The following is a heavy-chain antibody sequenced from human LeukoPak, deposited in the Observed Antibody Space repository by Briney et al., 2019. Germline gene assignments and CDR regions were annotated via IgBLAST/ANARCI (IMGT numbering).Heavy chain of an antibody. J-gene: IGHJ5*02. CDR3: ASGVYQGNWFDP. Sequence: PGGSLRLSCAASGFTFSSYSMNWVRQAPGKGLEWVSSISSSSSYIYYADSVKGRFTISRDNAKNSLYLQMNSLRAEDTAVYYCASGVYQGNWFDPWGQGTLVTVSS. CDR1: GFTFSSYS. V-gene: IGHV3-21*01. D-gene: IGHD2-2*01. CDR2: ISSSSSYI.